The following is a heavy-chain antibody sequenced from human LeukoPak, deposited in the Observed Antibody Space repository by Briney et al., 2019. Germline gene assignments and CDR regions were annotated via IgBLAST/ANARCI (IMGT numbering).Heavy chain of an antibody. D-gene: IGHD3-16*01. V-gene: IGHV3-48*03. CDR2: ISTSGGNT. Sequence: PGGSLRLSCAASGFTFSNYDMIWVRQAPGKGLEWVSYISTSGGNTNYADSVKGRFTISRDNAKNSLYLQMNSLRAEDTALYYCARRTYVDYWGQGTLVTVSS. J-gene: IGHJ4*02. CDR3: ARRTYVDY. CDR1: GFTFSNYD.